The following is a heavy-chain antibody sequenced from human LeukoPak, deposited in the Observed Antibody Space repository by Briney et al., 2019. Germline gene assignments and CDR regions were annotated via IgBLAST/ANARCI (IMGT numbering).Heavy chain of an antibody. CDR3: ARVMRSGSPFDY. D-gene: IGHD1-26*01. CDR1: GFTFSDYY. V-gene: IGHV3-11*01. Sequence: GGSLRVSCAASGFTFSDYYMSWIRQAPGKGLEWVSYISSSGSAIHYADSVKGRFTISRDNVKNSLYLQMNSLRAEDTAVYYCARVMRSGSPFDYWGQGTLVTVSS. J-gene: IGHJ4*02. CDR2: ISSSGSAI.